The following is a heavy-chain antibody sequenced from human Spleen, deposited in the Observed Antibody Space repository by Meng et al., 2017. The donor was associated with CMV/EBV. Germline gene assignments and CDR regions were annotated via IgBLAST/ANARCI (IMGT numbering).Heavy chain of an antibody. J-gene: IGHJ4*02. Sequence: QVSGPVLVQPSVLLSLTCTVSGGSISSYYWRWIRQPAGKGLEWIGRIYPSGSTNYNPSLKSRVTMSVDTSKNQFSLKLSSVTAADTAVYYCARYLLGAHFDYWGQGTLVTVSS. CDR1: GGSISSYY. D-gene: IGHD3-16*01. V-gene: IGHV4-4*07. CDR3: ARYLLGAHFDY. CDR2: IYPSGST.